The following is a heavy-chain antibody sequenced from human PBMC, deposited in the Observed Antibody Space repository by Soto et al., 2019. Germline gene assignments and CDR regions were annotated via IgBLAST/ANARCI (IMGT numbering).Heavy chain of an antibody. D-gene: IGHD6-13*01. V-gene: IGHV5-51*01. CDR3: ARRGYSSSWYYYYYYGMDV. J-gene: IGHJ6*02. CDR2: IYPGDSDT. Sequence: PGESLKISCKGSGYSFTSYWIGWVRQMPGKGLEWMGIIYPGDSDTRYSPSFQGQVTISADKSISTAYLQWSSLKASDTAVYYCARRGYSSSWYYYYYYGMDVWGQGTTVTVSS. CDR1: GYSFTSYW.